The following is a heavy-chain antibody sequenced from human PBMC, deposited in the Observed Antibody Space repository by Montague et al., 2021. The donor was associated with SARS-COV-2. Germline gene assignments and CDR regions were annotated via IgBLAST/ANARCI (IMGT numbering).Heavy chain of an antibody. CDR1: GASVRTYY. D-gene: IGHD1-20*01. J-gene: IGHJ6*02. Sequence: SETLSLTRTVSGASVRTYYWSWIRQSAGKKLEWMGRLYTSGSTXXXPSXXXRVTMSLDTSKNLFSLNLSSMTAADTAVYYCARDGVDNFFAYYHEMDVWGQGIAVTVSS. V-gene: IGHV4-4*07. CDR2: LYTSGST. CDR3: ARDGVDNFFAYYHEMDV.